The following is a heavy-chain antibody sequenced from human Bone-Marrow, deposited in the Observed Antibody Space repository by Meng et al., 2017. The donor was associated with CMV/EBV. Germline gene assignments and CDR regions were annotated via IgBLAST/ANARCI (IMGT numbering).Heavy chain of an antibody. CDR1: GFIFSDYW. D-gene: IGHD3-3*01. Sequence: GESLKISCVASGFIFSDYWMSWVRQAPGKGLEWVANIQQDGSTKNYVGSVKGRFTISRDNLRNSVYLQMNSLRDEDSAVYYCARGPRDNDFWSGFYTGIGYYAMDVWVQGTTVTVSS. V-gene: IGHV3-7*01. CDR3: ARGPRDNDFWSGFYTGIGYYAMDV. CDR2: IQQDGSTK. J-gene: IGHJ6*02.